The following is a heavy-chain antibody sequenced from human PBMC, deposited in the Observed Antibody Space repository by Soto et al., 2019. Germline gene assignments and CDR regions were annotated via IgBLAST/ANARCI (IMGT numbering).Heavy chain of an antibody. Sequence: QVQLVQSGAEVKKPGSSVKVSCKASGGTFSSYTISWVRQAPGQGLEWMGRIIPILGIANYAQKFQGRVTITADKSTSTAYMELSSLRSEDTAVYYCARGRDGYKLAEYFQHWGQGTLVTVSS. CDR3: ARGRDGYKLAEYFQH. J-gene: IGHJ1*01. CDR1: GGTFSSYT. CDR2: IIPILGIA. D-gene: IGHD5-12*01. V-gene: IGHV1-69*02.